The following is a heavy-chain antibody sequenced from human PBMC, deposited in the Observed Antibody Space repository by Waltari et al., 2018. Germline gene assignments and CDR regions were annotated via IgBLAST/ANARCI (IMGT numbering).Heavy chain of an antibody. J-gene: IGHJ4*02. D-gene: IGHD4-17*01. CDR2: IIPMDGVT. CDR3: ARDLGTTVTEPYFDS. V-gene: IGHV1-69*04. Sequence: QVQLVQSGAEVKEPGSSVTVSCKASRGTFSLYGITWLRTAPGQGLEWMGRIIPMDGVTNYAQKFQGRVTISADKSTYTAYMDLSSLTSEDTAVYFCARDLGTTVTEPYFDSWGQGTLVTVSS. CDR1: RGTFSLYG.